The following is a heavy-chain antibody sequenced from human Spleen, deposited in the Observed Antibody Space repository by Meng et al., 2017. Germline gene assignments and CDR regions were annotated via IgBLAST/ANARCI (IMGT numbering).Heavy chain of an antibody. CDR3: VHSQSSGWTPFVY. D-gene: IGHD6-19*01. CDR1: GFSLSTSGLG. V-gene: IGHV2-5*01. J-gene: IGHJ4*02. CDR2: IYGNDDD. Sequence: PVYDSVPSRSNPTQTLTLTCTFSGFSLSTSGLGVGWIRQPPGKALEWLALIYGNDDDRYSPSLKSRLTITKDTSKNQVVLTMTNIDPIDTGTYYCVHSQSSGWTPFVYWGRGTLVTVSS.